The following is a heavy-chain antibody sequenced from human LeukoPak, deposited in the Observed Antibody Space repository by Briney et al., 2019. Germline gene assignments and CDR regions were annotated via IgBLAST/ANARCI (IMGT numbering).Heavy chain of an antibody. CDR3: AKDAAIAVAGTSGDY. Sequence: QPGRSLRLSCAASGFTFSSYGVHWVRQAPGKGLEWVAVISYDGSNKYYADSVKGRFTISRDNSKNTLYLQMNSLRAEDTAVYYCAKDAAIAVAGTSGDYWGQGTLVTVSS. D-gene: IGHD6-19*01. J-gene: IGHJ4*02. V-gene: IGHV3-30*18. CDR1: GFTFSSYG. CDR2: ISYDGSNK.